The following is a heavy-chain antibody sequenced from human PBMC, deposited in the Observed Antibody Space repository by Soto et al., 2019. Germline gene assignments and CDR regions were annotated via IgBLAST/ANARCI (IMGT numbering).Heavy chain of an antibody. CDR3: AKDSEFGNHGALLGFHS. CDR2: IQSGGTT. D-gene: IGHD2-8*02. CDR1: GFTFSSYS. V-gene: IGHV3-66*01. J-gene: IGHJ4*02. Sequence: QPGGSLRLSCAASGFTFSSYSMTWVRQAPGKGLEWVSLIQSGGTTYYADSVKGRFTISRDTSENTLHPQMDSLRVEDTAIYYCAKDSEFGNHGALLGFHSWGPGTPVTVSS.